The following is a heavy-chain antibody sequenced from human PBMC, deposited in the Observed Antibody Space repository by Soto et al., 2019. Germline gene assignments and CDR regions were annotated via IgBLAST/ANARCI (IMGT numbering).Heavy chain of an antibody. V-gene: IGHV4-31*03. J-gene: IGHJ5*02. CDR3: ARDRHNNFFDP. CDR2: IYYSGST. CDR1: GASMSSGGYY. D-gene: IGHD6-6*01. Sequence: QVQLQESGPGLVKPSQTLSLTCTVSGASMSSGGYYWTWIRQSPGKGLEWIGYIYYSGSTYYNPSPERRVSSSLETSRSQFSLTLHYVTAADTAIYYCARDRHNNFFDPWGQGTLVTVSS.